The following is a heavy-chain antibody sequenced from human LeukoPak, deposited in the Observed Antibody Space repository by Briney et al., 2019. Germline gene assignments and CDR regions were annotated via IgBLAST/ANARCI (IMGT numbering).Heavy chain of an antibody. CDR3: ARAWDDILTGHYYGMDV. J-gene: IGHJ6*02. CDR1: GDSISSDNW. D-gene: IGHD3-9*01. Sequence: SETLSLTCVVSGDSISSDNWWSWVRQSPGKGLEWIGEIYHSGSTNSNPSLKSRVTISVDKSKDQFSLKLSSVTAADTAVYYCARAWDDILTGHYYGMDVWGQGTTVTVSS. V-gene: IGHV4-4*02. CDR2: IYHSGST.